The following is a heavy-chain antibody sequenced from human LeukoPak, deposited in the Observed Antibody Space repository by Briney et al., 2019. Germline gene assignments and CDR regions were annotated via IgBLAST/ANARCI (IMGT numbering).Heavy chain of an antibody. CDR3: ARTDGPGIAAAGYWFDP. V-gene: IGHV3-53*01. D-gene: IGHD6-13*01. Sequence: GGSLRLSCAASGFTVSSNYMSWVRQAPGKGLEWVSVIYSGGSTYYADSVKGRFTISRDNSKNTLYLQMNSLRAEDRAVYYCARTDGPGIAAAGYWFDPWGQGTLVTVSS. CDR2: IYSGGST. CDR1: GFTVSSNY. J-gene: IGHJ5*02.